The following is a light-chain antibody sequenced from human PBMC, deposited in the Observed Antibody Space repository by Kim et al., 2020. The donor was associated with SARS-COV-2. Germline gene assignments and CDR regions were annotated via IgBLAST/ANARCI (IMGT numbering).Light chain of an antibody. V-gene: IGKV3-11*01. CDR2: DAS. CDR1: RGVTLY. CDR3: QQRSNCPPIT. J-gene: IGKJ5*01. Sequence: SPGEATTLACGARRGVTLYFAWYQQKPVQAPSLLIDDASNRATGLPARFSGSGSGTVFTLTISLLSPEYFAVYYCQQRSNCPPITFGRGTRLEIK.